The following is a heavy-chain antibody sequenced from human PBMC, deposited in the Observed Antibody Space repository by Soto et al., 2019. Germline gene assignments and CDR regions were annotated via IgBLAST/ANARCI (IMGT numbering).Heavy chain of an antibody. J-gene: IGHJ6*02. V-gene: IGHV3-11*06. Sequence: GGSLRLSCAASGFTFSDYYMSWIRQAPGKGLEWVSYISSSSSYTNYADSVKGRFTISRDNAKNSLYLQMNSLRAEDTAVYYCARNGRYFDWSTYGMDVWGQGTTVTVSS. CDR2: ISSSSSYT. CDR3: ARNGRYFDWSTYGMDV. D-gene: IGHD3-9*01. CDR1: GFTFSDYY.